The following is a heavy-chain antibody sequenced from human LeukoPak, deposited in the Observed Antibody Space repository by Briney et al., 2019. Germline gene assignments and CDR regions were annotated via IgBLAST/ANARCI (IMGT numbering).Heavy chain of an antibody. CDR1: GYTFTSYG. J-gene: IGHJ5*02. CDR3: ARVYQYCSSTSCSSYRVWFDP. CDR2: ISAYNGNT. D-gene: IGHD2-2*01. Sequence: ASVKVSCKASGYTFTSYGISWVRQAPGQGLEWMGWISAYNGNTNYAQKLQGRVTMTTDTSTSTAYMELRSLRSDDTAVYYSARVYQYCSSTSCSSYRVWFDPWGQGTLVTVSS. V-gene: IGHV1-18*01.